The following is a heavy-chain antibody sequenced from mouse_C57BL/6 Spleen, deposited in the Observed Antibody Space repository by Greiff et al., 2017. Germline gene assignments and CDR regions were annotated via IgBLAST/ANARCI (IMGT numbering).Heavy chain of an antibody. CDR2: IDPSDSET. Sequence: QVQLQQPGAELVRPGSSVKLSCKASGYTFTSYWMHWVKQRPIQGLEWIGNIDPSDSETHYNQKFKDKATLTVDKSSSTAYMQLSSLTSGDSAVYHCARLWWNEGCWGQVTTLTVSS. J-gene: IGHJ2*01. D-gene: IGHD3-3*01. CDR1: GYTFTSYW. CDR3: ARLWWNEGC. V-gene: IGHV1-52*01.